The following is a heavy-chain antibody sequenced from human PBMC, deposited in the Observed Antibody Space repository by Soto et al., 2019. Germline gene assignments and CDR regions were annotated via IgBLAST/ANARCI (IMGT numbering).Heavy chain of an antibody. CDR2: IIPIFGTA. D-gene: IGHD2-15*01. CDR3: ARGRYCSGGSCYGFLGY. CDR1: GGTFSSYA. V-gene: IGHV1-69*13. J-gene: IGHJ4*02. Sequence: ASVKVSFKASGGTFSSYAISWLRQAPGQGLEWMGGIIPIFGTANYAQKFQGRVTITADESTSTAYMELSSLRSEDTAVYYCARGRYCSGGSCYGFLGYWGQGTLVTVSS.